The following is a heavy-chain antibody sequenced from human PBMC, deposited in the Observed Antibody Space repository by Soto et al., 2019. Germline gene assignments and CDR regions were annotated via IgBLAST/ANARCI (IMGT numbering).Heavy chain of an antibody. V-gene: IGHV5-51*01. CDR3: ARAYSSSWYYFDY. D-gene: IGHD6-13*01. J-gene: IGHJ4*02. CDR2: IYPGDSDT. Sequence: GESLNISCKGSGYSFTSYWIGWVRQMPGKGLEWMGVIYPGDSDTRYSPTFKGQVTISANKSIGTAYLQWSSLKASDTAMYYCARAYSSSWYYFDYWGQGTLVTVSS. CDR1: GYSFTSYW.